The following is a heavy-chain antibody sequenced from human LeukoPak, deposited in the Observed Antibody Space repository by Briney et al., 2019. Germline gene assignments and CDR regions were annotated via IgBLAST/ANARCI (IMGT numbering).Heavy chain of an antibody. J-gene: IGHJ6*02. Sequence: GGSLRLSCAASGFTFINFGMHWVRQVPGRGPEWVANVNRDGSETYYLDSVKGRFTISKDNAKNSLYLQMNSLRAEDTALYHCARNNGMDVWGQGTTVLVSS. CDR1: GFTFINFG. V-gene: IGHV3-7*03. CDR2: VNRDGSET. CDR3: ARNNGMDV.